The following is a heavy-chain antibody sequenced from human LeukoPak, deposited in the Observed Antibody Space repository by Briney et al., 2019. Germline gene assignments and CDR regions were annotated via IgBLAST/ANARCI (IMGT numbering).Heavy chain of an antibody. CDR3: AKGGPIQLWSDFDY. CDR2: ISWNSGSI. D-gene: IGHD5-18*01. CDR1: GFTFDDYA. Sequence: PGGSLRLSCAASGFTFDDYAMHWVRQAPGKGLEWVSGISWNSGSIGYADSVKGRFTISRDNAKNSLYLQMNSLRAEDTAVYYCAKGGPIQLWSDFDYWGQGTLVTVSS. J-gene: IGHJ4*02. V-gene: IGHV3-9*01.